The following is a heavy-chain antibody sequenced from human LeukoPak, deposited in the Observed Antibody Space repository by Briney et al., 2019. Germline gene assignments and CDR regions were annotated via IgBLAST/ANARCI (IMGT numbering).Heavy chain of an antibody. J-gene: IGHJ4*02. D-gene: IGHD7-27*01. CDR1: GYTFTSYD. CDR3: ARDRTGDFDY. V-gene: IGHV1-2*02. CDR2: INPNSGGT. Sequence: ASVKVSCKASGYTFTSYDINWVRQATGQGLEWMGWINPNSGGTNYAQKFRGRVTMTRDTSISTAYMELSRLRSDDTAVYYCARDRTGDFDYWGQGTLVTVSS.